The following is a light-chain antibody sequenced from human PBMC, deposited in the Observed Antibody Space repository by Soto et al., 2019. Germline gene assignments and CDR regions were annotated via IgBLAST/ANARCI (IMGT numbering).Light chain of an antibody. V-gene: IGKV1-5*01. Sequence: DIKMTQSPSTLSASVGDRVTITCRASQSISSWLAWYQQKPGKAPKLLSYDASSLESGVPSRFSGSAAGTEFTLPITSLQPDDFATCYCQQYNSYPWTFGQGTKVELK. CDR2: DAS. CDR3: QQYNSYPWT. J-gene: IGKJ1*01. CDR1: QSISSW.